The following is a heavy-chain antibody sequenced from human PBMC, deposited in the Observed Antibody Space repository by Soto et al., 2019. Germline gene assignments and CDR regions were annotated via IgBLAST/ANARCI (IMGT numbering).Heavy chain of an antibody. CDR1: GASIRDDY. V-gene: IGHV4-59*01. D-gene: IGHD3-3*01. CDR2: IYHSGYT. J-gene: IGHJ4*01. Sequence: PSETLSLTCSVSGASIRDDYWTWIRQSPGKGLEWIGAIYHSGYTKYNPSFESRVAISMDMSKNQFPLSLTSVTAADTAVYYCARERSLFGVVTFDFWGHGTLVTVSS. CDR3: ARERSLFGVVTFDF.